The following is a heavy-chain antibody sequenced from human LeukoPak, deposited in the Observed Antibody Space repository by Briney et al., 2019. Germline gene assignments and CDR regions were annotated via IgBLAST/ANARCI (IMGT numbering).Heavy chain of an antibody. V-gene: IGHV7-4-1*02. CDR2: IHPSTGNP. CDR3: ARAYQRLGQLSLPDY. D-gene: IGHD3-16*02. J-gene: IGHJ4*02. Sequence: ASVKVSCKAFGYTFTNYAMNWVRQAPGQGPEWMGWIHPSTGNPTYAQAFTGRFVFSLDTSVSTTYLQISSLKTEDTAVYYCARAYQRLGQLSLPDYWGQGTLVTVSS. CDR1: GYTFTNYA.